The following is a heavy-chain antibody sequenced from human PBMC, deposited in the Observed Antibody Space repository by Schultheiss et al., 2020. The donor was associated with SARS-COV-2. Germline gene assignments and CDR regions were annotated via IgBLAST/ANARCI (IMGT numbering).Heavy chain of an antibody. CDR2: VYESGST. Sequence: SETLSLTCTVSGGSISGYYWNWIRQPPGKGLEYIGYVYESGSTNYNPSLKSRVTISVDTSKNQFSLTLSSVTAADTAVYYCAREEDCSSTSCYRWFDPWGKGTLVTVSS. J-gene: IGHJ5*02. D-gene: IGHD2-2*01. V-gene: IGHV4-59*01. CDR3: AREEDCSSTSCYRWFDP. CDR1: GGSISGYY.